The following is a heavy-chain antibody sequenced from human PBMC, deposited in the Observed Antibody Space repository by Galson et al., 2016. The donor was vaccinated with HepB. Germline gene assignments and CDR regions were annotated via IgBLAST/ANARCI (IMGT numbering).Heavy chain of an antibody. CDR2: LNWNSAGT. V-gene: IGHV3-9*01. D-gene: IGHD3-3*01. Sequence: SLRLSCAASGFSFEDYAMSWVRQAPGKGLEWVSSLNWNSAGTGYAHSVKGRFSISRDNAKNALYLQMDSLRPDDTAFYFCAKGPNPNDWGGYHTCFFSSWGQRTLVSVSS. CDR1: GFSFEDYA. J-gene: IGHJ5*02. CDR3: AKGPNPNDWGGYHTCFFSS.